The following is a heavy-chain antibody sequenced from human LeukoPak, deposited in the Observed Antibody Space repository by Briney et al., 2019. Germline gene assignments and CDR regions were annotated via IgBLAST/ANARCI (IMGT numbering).Heavy chain of an antibody. V-gene: IGHV3-30*03. CDR2: ISHDGYNK. J-gene: IGHJ4*02. CDR1: GFTFSDFG. Sequence: GGSLRLSCAASGFTFSDFGMHWVRQAPGKGLEWVAVISHDGYNKYFADSVKGRFTISRDNSKNTLYLQMNSLRAEDTAVYYCARLGSGWGLDYWGQGTLVTVSS. D-gene: IGHD6-19*01. CDR3: ARLGSGWGLDY.